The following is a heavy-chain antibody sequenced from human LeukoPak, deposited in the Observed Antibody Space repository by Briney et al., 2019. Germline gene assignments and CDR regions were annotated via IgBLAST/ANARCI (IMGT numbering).Heavy chain of an antibody. CDR1: GFNFSNYA. J-gene: IGHJ4*02. D-gene: IGHD2-21*01. V-gene: IGHV3-64*01. Sequence: GGSLRLSCVASGFNFSNYAMHWVRHSPGKGLEFVSAISRSGGDTSYGHFVKGIFSISRDNIRNTVDLQMGALRPEDSGIYYCARIPEYWGQGTLVTVSS. CDR2: ISRSGGDT. CDR3: ARIPEY.